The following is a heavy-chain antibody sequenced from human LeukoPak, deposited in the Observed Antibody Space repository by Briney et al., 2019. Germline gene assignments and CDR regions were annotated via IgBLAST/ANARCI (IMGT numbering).Heavy chain of an antibody. D-gene: IGHD4-23*01. CDR3: ARGGGGLTKGFDY. CDR2: ISANSGGT. Sequence: GASVKVSCKASGYTFTSYGISWVRQAPGQGLEWMGWISANSGGTNYAQKFQGRVTMTRDTSISTAYMELSRLRSDDTAVYYCARGGGGLTKGFDYWGQGTLVTVSS. V-gene: IGHV1-2*02. J-gene: IGHJ4*02. CDR1: GYTFTSYG.